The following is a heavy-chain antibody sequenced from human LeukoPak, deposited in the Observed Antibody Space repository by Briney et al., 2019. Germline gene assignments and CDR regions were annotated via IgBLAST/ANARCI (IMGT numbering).Heavy chain of an antibody. CDR1: GDPITSFY. CDR3: ARAISAWSYFYYMDV. D-gene: IGHD6-19*01. J-gene: IGHJ6*03. V-gene: IGHV4-59*01. Sequence: SETLSLTCTASGDPITSFYWSWIRQSPGKGLEWIGYFYYSRGTTYNPSLRSRATISADTSQNQFSLKLRSVTAADTAVYYCARAISAWSYFYYMDVWGKGTTVTVSS. CDR2: FYYSRGT.